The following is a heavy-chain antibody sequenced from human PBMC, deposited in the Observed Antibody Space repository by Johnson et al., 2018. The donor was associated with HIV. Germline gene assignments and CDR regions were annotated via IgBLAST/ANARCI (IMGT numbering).Heavy chain of an antibody. V-gene: IGHV3-15*01. CDR3: STAGSKGAFDI. D-gene: IGHD3-10*01. J-gene: IGHJ3*02. CDR1: GFTFSNAW. CDR2: VKRKSDGGTT. Sequence: VQLVESGGGLVEPGGSLRLSCEASGFTFSNAWMRWVRPAPGKGLEWVGRVKRKSDGGTTDYAAPVKGRFTISRDDSKNTLYLQMNSMKTEDTAVYYCSTAGSKGAFDIWGQGTMVTVSS.